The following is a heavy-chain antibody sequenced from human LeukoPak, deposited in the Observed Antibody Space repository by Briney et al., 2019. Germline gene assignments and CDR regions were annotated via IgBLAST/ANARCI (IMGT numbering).Heavy chain of an antibody. CDR3: ARGWIAAASLFDP. D-gene: IGHD6-13*01. CDR1: GGTFSSYA. J-gene: IGHJ5*02. V-gene: IGHV1-8*02. Sequence: GASVKASCKASGGTFSSYAISWVRQATGQGLEWMGWMNPNSGNTGYAQKFQGRVTMTRNTSISTAYMELSSLRSEDTAVYYCARGWIAAASLFDPWGQGTLVTVSS. CDR2: MNPNSGNT.